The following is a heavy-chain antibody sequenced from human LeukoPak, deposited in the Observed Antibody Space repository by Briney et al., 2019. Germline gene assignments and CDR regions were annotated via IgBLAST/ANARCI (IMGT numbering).Heavy chain of an antibody. Sequence: SVKVSCKTSGGTFNNSAISWGRHAPGQGLEGLGGIMPLFGTAGYAQKFQGRVTITKDESTRIVYLELTSLTSDDTAVYYCARDVHGDYGSGWFDPWGQGTLVSVSS. J-gene: IGHJ5*02. CDR1: GGTFNNSA. CDR3: ARDVHGDYGSGWFDP. V-gene: IGHV1-69*05. CDR2: IMPLFGTA. D-gene: IGHD4-17*01.